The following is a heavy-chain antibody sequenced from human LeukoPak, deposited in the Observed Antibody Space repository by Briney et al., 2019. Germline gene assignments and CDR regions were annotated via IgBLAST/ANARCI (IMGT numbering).Heavy chain of an antibody. V-gene: IGHV4-59*08. D-gene: IGHD2/OR15-2a*01. CDR2: ISDIGSI. Sequence: SETLSLTCTVSGGSISSYYWSWIRQPPGKGLEWIAYISDIGSINSNPSLKSRVSILLDTSKNQFSLKLSSVTAADTAVYYCAGHHPRNTVDFWGQGTLVTVSS. J-gene: IGHJ4*02. CDR3: AGHHPRNTVDF. CDR1: GGSISSYY.